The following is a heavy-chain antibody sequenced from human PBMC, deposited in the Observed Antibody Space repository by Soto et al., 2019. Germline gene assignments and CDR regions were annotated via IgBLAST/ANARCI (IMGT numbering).Heavy chain of an antibody. CDR3: ASLRGSYCFDH. CDR2: ISSSGSDT. Sequence: EAQLVESGGDLVQPGGSLRLSCAGSGFSFSSYEMNWVRQAPGKGLEWVSYISSSGSDTYYADSVKARFTISTDNAQNALYLQTTSARAEDTPIYYWASLRGSYCFDHWGQGTRV. V-gene: IGHV3-48*03. CDR1: GFSFSSYE. J-gene: IGHJ5*02. D-gene: IGHD3-10*01.